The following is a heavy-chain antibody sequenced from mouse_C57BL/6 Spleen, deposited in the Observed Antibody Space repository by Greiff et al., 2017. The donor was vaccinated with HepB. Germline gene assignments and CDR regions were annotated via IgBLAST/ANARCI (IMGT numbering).Heavy chain of an antibody. J-gene: IGHJ4*01. CDR1: GYTFTSYW. V-gene: IGHV1-52*01. D-gene: IGHD2-4*01. CDR3: ARLDSRLGRDYDGGHYAMDY. Sequence: QVQLQQPGAELVRPGSSVKLSCKASGYTFTSYWMHWVKQRPIQGLEWIGNIDPSDSETHYNQKFKDKATLTVDKSSSTAYMQLSSLTSEDSAVYDCARLDSRLGRDYDGGHYAMDYWGQGTSVTVSS. CDR2: IDPSDSET.